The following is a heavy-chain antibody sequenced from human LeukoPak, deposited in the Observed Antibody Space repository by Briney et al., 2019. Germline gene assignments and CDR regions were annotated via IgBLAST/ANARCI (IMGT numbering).Heavy chain of an antibody. CDR3: AGHKSGHYTAFDS. CDR1: GGSISSYY. V-gene: IGHV4-59*08. Sequence: SETLSLTCTVSGGSISSYYCGWVRQPPGKGLGWIGSVPYTGATNYNPSPNSRVTISVETSKNLCSLKRSSVTAADTAVYYSAGHKSGHYTAFDSWGQGTLVTVSS. D-gene: IGHD3-3*01. CDR2: VPYTGAT. J-gene: IGHJ4*02.